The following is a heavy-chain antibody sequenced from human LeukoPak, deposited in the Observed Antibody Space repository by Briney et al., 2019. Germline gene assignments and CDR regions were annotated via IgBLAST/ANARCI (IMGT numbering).Heavy chain of an antibody. CDR3: AREGYGVAAV. D-gene: IGHD6-13*01. J-gene: IGHJ4*02. CDR1: GFTFSSYW. V-gene: IGHV3-48*04. Sequence: QSGGSLRLSCAASGFTFSSYWMSWVRQAPGKGLEWVSYISSSGNTIYYADSVKGRFTISRDNAKNSLYLQMNSLRAEDTAVYYCAREGYGVAAVWGQGTLVTVSS. CDR2: ISSSGNTI.